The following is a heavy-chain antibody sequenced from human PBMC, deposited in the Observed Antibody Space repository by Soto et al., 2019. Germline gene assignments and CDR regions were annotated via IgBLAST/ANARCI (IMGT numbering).Heavy chain of an antibody. CDR1: GFTFSDYY. CDR2: ISSSSSYT. J-gene: IGHJ6*02. Sequence: QVQLVESGGGLVKPGGSLRLSCAASGFTFSDYYMSWIRQAPGKGLEWVSYISSSSSYTNYADSVKGRFTISRDNAKNSLYLQMNRLRAEDTAVYYCALGYYYDSSGYYSPYYYYGMDVWGQGTTVTVSS. CDR3: ALGYYYDSSGYYSPYYYYGMDV. V-gene: IGHV3-11*05. D-gene: IGHD3-22*01.